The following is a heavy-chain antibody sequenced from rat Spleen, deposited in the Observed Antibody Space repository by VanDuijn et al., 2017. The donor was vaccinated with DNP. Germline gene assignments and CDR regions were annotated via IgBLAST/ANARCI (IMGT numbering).Heavy chain of an antibody. CDR1: GFTFSDYY. CDR3: ARWNSGHFDY. CDR2: IRYDGGST. J-gene: IGHJ2*01. Sequence: EVQLVESGGGVVQPGRSLKLFCAASGFTFSDYYMAWIRQAPTKGLEWVAYIRYDGGSTKYGDSVKGRFTISRDNAKNTLYLQMNSLRSEDMATYYCARWNSGHFDYWGQGVMVPVSS. D-gene: IGHD4-3*01. V-gene: IGHV5-22*01.